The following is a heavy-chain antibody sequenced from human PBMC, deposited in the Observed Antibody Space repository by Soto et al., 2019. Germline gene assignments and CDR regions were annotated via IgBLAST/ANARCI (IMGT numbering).Heavy chain of an antibody. V-gene: IGHV3-23*01. Sequence: EGQLLQSGGDLEQPGGSLRLSCAGSGLTLRSYAMTWIRQTPEKGLEWVATISGRSAVPSYADSVNGRFTVSRDNSKNTLYLKMNSLRADDTAIYYCAKGGPFTGGFDPWGQGTLVTVSA. CDR1: GLTLRSYA. CDR2: ISGRSAVP. CDR3: AKGGPFTGGFDP. D-gene: IGHD3-16*01. J-gene: IGHJ5*02.